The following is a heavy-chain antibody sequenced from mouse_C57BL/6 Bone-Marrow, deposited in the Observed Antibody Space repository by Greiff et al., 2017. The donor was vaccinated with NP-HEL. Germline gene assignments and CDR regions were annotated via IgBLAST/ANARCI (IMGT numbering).Heavy chain of an antibody. CDR2: IYPSDSET. J-gene: IGHJ1*03. Sequence: QVQLQQPGAELVRPGSSVKLSCKASGYTFTSYWMDWVKQRPGQGLEWIGNIYPSDSETHYNQKFKDKATLTVDKSSSTAYMQLSSLTSEDSAVYYCARSRYYYGSLYWYFDVWGTGTTVTVSS. CDR1: GYTFTSYW. V-gene: IGHV1-61*01. CDR3: ARSRYYYGSLYWYFDV. D-gene: IGHD1-1*01.